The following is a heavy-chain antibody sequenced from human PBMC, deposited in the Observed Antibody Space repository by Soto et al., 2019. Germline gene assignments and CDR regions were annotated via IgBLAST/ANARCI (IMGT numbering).Heavy chain of an antibody. CDR2: IIPIFGTA. J-gene: IGHJ6*02. CDR1: GGTFSSYA. V-gene: IGHV1-69*13. CDR3: ARNAPEGGFLEWFQHYAGMDV. Sequence: SVKVSCKASGGTFSSYAISWVRQAPGQGLEWMGGIIPIFGTANYAQKFQGRVTITADESTSTAYMELSSLRSEDTAVYYCARNAPEGGFLEWFQHYAGMDVWGQGTTVTVSS. D-gene: IGHD3-3*01.